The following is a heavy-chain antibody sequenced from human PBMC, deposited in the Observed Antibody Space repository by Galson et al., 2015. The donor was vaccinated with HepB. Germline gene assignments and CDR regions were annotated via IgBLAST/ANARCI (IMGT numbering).Heavy chain of an antibody. V-gene: IGHV1-46*01. J-gene: IGHJ4*02. CDR2: INPSDATT. Sequence: SVKVSCKASEYTFTSYYMHWVRQAPGQGLEWMGRINPSDATTSDAQKFQGRVTMTRDTSTTTVYMELSSLRSEDTAVYYCARGPSIYCSGGSCGGAYGYWGQGTLVPVSS. D-gene: IGHD2-15*01. CDR1: EYTFTSYY. CDR3: ARGPSIYCSGGSCGGAYGY.